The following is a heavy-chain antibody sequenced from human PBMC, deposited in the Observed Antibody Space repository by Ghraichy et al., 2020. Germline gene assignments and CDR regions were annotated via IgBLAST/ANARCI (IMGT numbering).Heavy chain of an antibody. CDR1: GGSFSGYY. CDR3: ASIAVAGPAADY. Sequence: SETLSLTCAVYGGSFSGYYWSWIRQPPGKGLEWIGEINHSGSTNYNPSLKSRVTISVDTSKNQFSLKLSSVTAADTAVYYCASIAVAGPAADYWGQGTLVTVSS. J-gene: IGHJ4*02. CDR2: INHSGST. V-gene: IGHV4-34*01. D-gene: IGHD6-19*01.